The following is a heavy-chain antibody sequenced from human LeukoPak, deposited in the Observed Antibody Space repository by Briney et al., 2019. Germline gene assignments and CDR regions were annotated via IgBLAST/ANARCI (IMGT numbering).Heavy chain of an antibody. CDR2: IKQDGSEK. CDR1: GFTFSSYW. V-gene: IGHV3-7*01. Sequence: GGSLRLSCAASGFTFSSYWMSWVRQAPGKGLEWVANIKQDGSEKYYVDSVKGRFTISRDNAKNSLYLQMNSLRAEDTAVYYCARPRSIRTGGFDYWGQGTLVTVSS. CDR3: ARPRSIRTGGFDY. D-gene: IGHD1-14*01. J-gene: IGHJ4*02.